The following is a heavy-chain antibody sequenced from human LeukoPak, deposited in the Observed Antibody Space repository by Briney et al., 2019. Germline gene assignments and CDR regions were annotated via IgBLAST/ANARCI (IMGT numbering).Heavy chain of an antibody. Sequence: SQTLSLTCTVSGDSISSGAYYWSWIRQHPGKGLEWIGYIFHSGSTFYNPSLNSRVFISVDTSKNRFSLKLISVTAADTAVYFCARDRGDGMDVWGQGTTVTVSS. CDR2: IFHSGST. CDR3: ARDRGDGMDV. CDR1: GDSISSGAYY. V-gene: IGHV4-31*03. J-gene: IGHJ6*02.